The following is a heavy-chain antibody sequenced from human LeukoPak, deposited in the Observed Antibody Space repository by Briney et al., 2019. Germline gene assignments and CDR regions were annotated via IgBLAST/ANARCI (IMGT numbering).Heavy chain of an antibody. J-gene: IGHJ5*02. CDR1: GGSISSYY. D-gene: IGHD3-3*01. CDR3: ARDANYDFWSSPGGWFDP. Sequence: PSETLSLTCTVSGGSISSYYWSWIRQPPGKGLEWIGYIYYGGSTNYNPSLKSRVTISVDTSENQFSLKLSSVTTADTAVYYCARDANYDFWSSPGGWFDPWGQGTLVTVSS. CDR2: IYYGGST. V-gene: IGHV4-59*01.